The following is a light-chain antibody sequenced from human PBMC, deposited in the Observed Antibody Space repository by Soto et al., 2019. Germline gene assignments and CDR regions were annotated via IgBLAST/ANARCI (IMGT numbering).Light chain of an antibody. J-gene: IGLJ1*01. CDR3: SSYRSSDTLDV. V-gene: IGLV2-14*01. CDR1: SEDIGAYDY. Sequence: QSVLTQPASVSASPGQSIFISCTGTSEDIGAYDYVSWYQQHPGKAPKLILYAVNDRPSGVSSRFSGSKSGNTASLTISGVQPDYEADYYCSSYRSSDTLDVFGTGTKVTVL. CDR2: AVN.